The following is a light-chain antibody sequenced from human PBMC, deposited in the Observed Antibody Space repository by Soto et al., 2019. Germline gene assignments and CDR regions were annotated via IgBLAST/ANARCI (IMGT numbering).Light chain of an antibody. J-gene: IGKJ1*01. CDR2: GAS. V-gene: IGKV3-20*01. Sequence: EIAMTQSPAKLSFSPVLIDTLSCNASQSVTSSYLAWYQPKPGQAPRLLIYGASSRATGIPDRFSGSGSGTDFTLTISRLEPEDFAVYYCQQYGSSPRTFGQGTKVDIK. CDR1: QSVTSSY. CDR3: QQYGSSPRT.